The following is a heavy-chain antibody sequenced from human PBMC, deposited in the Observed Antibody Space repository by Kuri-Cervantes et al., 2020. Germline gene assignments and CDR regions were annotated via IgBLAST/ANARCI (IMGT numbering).Heavy chain of an antibody. CDR3: ARGWASIAVGFDY. J-gene: IGHJ4*02. V-gene: IGHV3-21*01. D-gene: IGHD6-19*01. CDR1: GFTFSSYA. Sequence: GESLKISCAASGFTFSSYAMSWVRQAPGKGLEWVSSISSSSSYIYYADSVKGRFTISRDNAKNSLYLQMNSLRAEDTAVYYCARGWASIAVGFDYWGQGTLVTVSS. CDR2: ISSSSSYI.